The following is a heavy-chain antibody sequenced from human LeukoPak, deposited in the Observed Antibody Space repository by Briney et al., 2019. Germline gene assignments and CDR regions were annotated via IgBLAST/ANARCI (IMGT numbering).Heavy chain of an antibody. V-gene: IGHV4-39*07. J-gene: IGHJ5*02. Sequence: SETLSLTCTVSGGSISSSSYYWGWIRQPPGKGLEWIGSIYYSGSTSYNPSLKSRVTISVDTSKNQFSLKLSSVTAADTAVYYCAREYSGSYLNWFDPWGQGTLVTVSS. CDR1: GGSISSSSYY. CDR3: AREYSGSYLNWFDP. CDR2: IYYSGST. D-gene: IGHD1-26*01.